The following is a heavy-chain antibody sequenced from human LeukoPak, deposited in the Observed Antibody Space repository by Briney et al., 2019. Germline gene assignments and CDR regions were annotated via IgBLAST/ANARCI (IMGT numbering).Heavy chain of an antibody. J-gene: IGHJ4*02. Sequence: SETLSLTCAVSGGSISSSNWWSWVRQPPGKGLEWIGEIYHSGSTNYNPSLKSRVTISVDKSKNQFSLKLSSVTAADTTVYYCAREGGYSSSWYIDYWGQGTLVTVSS. CDR2: IYHSGST. CDR1: GGSISSSNW. D-gene: IGHD6-13*01. V-gene: IGHV4-4*02. CDR3: AREGGYSSSWYIDY.